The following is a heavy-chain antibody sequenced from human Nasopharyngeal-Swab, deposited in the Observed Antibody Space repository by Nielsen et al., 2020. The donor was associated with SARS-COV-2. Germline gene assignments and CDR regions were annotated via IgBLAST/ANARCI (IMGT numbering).Heavy chain of an antibody. D-gene: IGHD3-10*01. V-gene: IGHV6-1*01. Sequence: SQTLSLTCAISGDSVSSNSAAWNLIRQSPSRGLEWLGRTYYRSKWYNDYAVSVKSRITINPDTSKNQFSLQLNSVTPEDTAVYYCARATLWFGEFHFDYWGQGTLVTVSS. CDR3: ARATLWFGEFHFDY. CDR1: GDSVSSNSAA. J-gene: IGHJ4*02. CDR2: TYYRSKWYN.